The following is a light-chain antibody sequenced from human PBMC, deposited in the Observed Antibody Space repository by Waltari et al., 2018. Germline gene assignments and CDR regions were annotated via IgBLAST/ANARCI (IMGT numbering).Light chain of an antibody. J-gene: IGKJ1*01. V-gene: IGKV3-20*01. CDR1: QSVRGS. CDR2: GAS. CDR3: QHYVRLPAT. Sequence: EIVLTQSPGTLSLSPGERATLSCRASQSVRGSLAWYQQKAGQAPRLLIYGASSRATGIPDRFSGCVSGTDFSLTISRLEPEDFAVYYCQHYVRLPATFGQGTKVEI.